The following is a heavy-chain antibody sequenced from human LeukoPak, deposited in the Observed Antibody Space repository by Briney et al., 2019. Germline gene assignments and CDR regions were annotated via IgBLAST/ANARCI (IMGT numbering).Heavy chain of an antibody. Sequence: GGSLRLSCAASGFTFSSYAMHWVRQAPGKELEWVAVISYDGSNKYYADSVKGRFTISRDNSKNTLYLQMNSLRAEDTAVYYCARGQQLWFGELNWGQGTLVTVSS. CDR2: ISYDGSNK. D-gene: IGHD3-10*01. J-gene: IGHJ4*02. CDR3: ARGQQLWFGELN. V-gene: IGHV3-30*04. CDR1: GFTFSSYA.